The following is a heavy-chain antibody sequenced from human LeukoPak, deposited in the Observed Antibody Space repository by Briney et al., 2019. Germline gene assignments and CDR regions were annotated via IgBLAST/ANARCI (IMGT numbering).Heavy chain of an antibody. V-gene: IGHV4-59*01. CDR3: ARGEYSSSWPDY. J-gene: IGHJ4*02. CDR1: GGSISSYY. D-gene: IGHD6-13*01. CDR2: IYYSGST. Sequence: SETLSLTCTVSGGSISSYYWSWIRQPPGKGLEWIGYIYYSGSTNYNPSLKSRVTISVDTSKNQFSLKLSSVTAADMAVYYCARGEYSSSWPDYWGQGTLVTVSS.